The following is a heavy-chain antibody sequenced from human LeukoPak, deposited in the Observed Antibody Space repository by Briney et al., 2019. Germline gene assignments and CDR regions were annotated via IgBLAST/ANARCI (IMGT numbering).Heavy chain of an antibody. Sequence: SETLSLTCAVHGESFSGYYWSWIRQPPGKGLEWIGEINHSGSTNYNPSLKSRVTISVDTSKNQFSLKLSSVTAADTAVYYCARRQSYYYGSGAWGQGTLVTVSS. CDR3: ARRQSYYYGSGA. J-gene: IGHJ5*02. D-gene: IGHD3-10*01. CDR1: GESFSGYY. V-gene: IGHV4-34*01. CDR2: INHSGST.